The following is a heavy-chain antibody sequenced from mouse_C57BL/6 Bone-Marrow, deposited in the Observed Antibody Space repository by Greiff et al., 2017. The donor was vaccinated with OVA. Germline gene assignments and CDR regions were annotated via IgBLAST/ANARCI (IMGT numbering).Heavy chain of an antibody. CDR2: INSDGGST. CDR1: EYEFPSHD. CDR3: AIYYYGSSRNWYFDV. V-gene: IGHV5-2*01. J-gene: IGHJ1*03. D-gene: IGHD1-1*01. Sequence: EVKLMESGGGLVQPGESLKLSCESNEYEFPSHDMSWVRKTPEKRLELVAAINSDGGSTYYPDTMERRFIISRDNTKKTLYLQMSSLRSEDTALYYCAIYYYGSSRNWYFDVWGTGTTVTVSS.